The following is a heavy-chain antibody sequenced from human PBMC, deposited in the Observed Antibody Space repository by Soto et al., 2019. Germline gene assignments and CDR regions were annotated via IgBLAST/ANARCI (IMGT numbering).Heavy chain of an antibody. CDR2: IYFRSNWYN. J-gene: IGHJ5*02. CDR1: GDSVSSNTAS. D-gene: IGHD5-12*01. V-gene: IGHV6-1*01. CDR3: AKGDNLGPKTGYAFDP. Sequence: SQTLSLTCAISGDSVSSNTASWNWIRQSPSRCLECLGRIYFRSNWYNFYALSVKSRIILNPDTSHNQFSLQLNSVTPEDTAVYFCAKGDNLGPKTGYAFDPWGQGIMVTVS.